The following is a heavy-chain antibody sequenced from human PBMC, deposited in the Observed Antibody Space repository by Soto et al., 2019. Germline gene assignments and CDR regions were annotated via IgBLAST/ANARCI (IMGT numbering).Heavy chain of an antibody. CDR1: GFTFSSYA. CDR3: ARNDY. Sequence: GGSLRLSCAASGFTFSSYAMHWVRQAPGKGLEWVAVISYDGSNKYYADSVKGRFTISRDNSKNTLYLQMNSLRAEDTAVYYCARNDYWGQGTLVTVSS. J-gene: IGHJ4*02. CDR2: ISYDGSNK. V-gene: IGHV3-30-3*01.